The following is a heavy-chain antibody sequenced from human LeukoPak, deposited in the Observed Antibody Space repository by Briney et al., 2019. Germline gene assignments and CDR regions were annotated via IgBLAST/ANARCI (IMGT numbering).Heavy chain of an antibody. CDR1: GFTFSSYE. CDR2: ISSSGSTI. CDR3: AKGVVAAAYNWFDP. D-gene: IGHD2-15*01. J-gene: IGHJ5*02. Sequence: QSGGSLRLSCAASGFTFSSYEMNWVRQAPGKGLEWVSYISSSGSTIYYADSVKGRFTISRDNAKNSLYLQMNSLRAEDTAVYYCAKGVVAAAYNWFDPWGQGTLVTVSS. V-gene: IGHV3-48*03.